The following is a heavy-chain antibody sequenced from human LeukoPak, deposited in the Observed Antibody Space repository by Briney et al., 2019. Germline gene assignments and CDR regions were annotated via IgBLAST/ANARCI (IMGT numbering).Heavy chain of an antibody. CDR1: GGTFSSYA. CDR2: IIPIFGTA. J-gene: IGHJ3*02. Sequence: SVKVSCKASGGTFSSYAISWVRQAPGQGLEWMGGIIPIFGTANYAQKFQCRVKITTDESTSTAYLELSSLRSEDTAVYYCARLTISGAFDIWGQGTMVTVSS. V-gene: IGHV1-69*05. D-gene: IGHD5-24*01. CDR3: ARLTISGAFDI.